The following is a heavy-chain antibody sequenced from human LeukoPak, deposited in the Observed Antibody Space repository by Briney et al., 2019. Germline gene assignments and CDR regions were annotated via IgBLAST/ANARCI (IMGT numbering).Heavy chain of an antibody. V-gene: IGHV3-11*01. J-gene: IGHJ2*01. CDR3: ATVHFRPY. Sequence: PGGSLTLSCEASGFSFSGYYMTWIRQPPGKGLEWIAYIKSGGTTIYYADSVRGRFTISRDDSKNSLSLQMKSLRAEDTAVYYCATVHFRPYWGRGTLVTVSS. CDR1: GFSFSGYY. CDR2: IKSGGTTI.